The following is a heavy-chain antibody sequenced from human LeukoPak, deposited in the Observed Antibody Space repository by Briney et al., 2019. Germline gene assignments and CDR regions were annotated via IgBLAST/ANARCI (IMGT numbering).Heavy chain of an antibody. V-gene: IGHV3-48*01. D-gene: IGHD5-12*01. J-gene: IGHJ5*02. Sequence: GRSLRLSCAASGFIFSQYSMNWVRQAPGKGLEWVSHIRSSSETFYADSVKGRFTISRDNARNSLYLQMNNLRGEDTAIYCCARDAGNSGYGCDLWGQGTLVTVSS. CDR1: GFIFSQYS. CDR3: ARDAGNSGYGCDL. CDR2: IRSSSET.